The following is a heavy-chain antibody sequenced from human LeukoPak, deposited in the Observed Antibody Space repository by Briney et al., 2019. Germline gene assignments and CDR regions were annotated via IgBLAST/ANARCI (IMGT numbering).Heavy chain of an antibody. V-gene: IGHV4-61*01. CDR3: TSDPTFYSGRYCFDY. D-gene: IGHD1-26*01. Sequence: SETLSLTCTVSGGSVSSGSYYWSWIRQPPGKGLEWIGYIYYSGSTNYNPSLKSRVTISVYTSKNQFSLKLSSVTAADTAVYYCTSDPTFYSGRYCFDYWGQGTLVTVSS. CDR2: IYYSGST. J-gene: IGHJ4*02. CDR1: GGSVSSGSYY.